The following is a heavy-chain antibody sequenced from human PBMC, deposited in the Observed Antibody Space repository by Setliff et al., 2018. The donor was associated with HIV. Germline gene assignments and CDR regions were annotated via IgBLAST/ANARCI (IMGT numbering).Heavy chain of an antibody. CDR3: TRDHTPPPNYDFWSGQIDLRNIFYYMDV. Sequence: ASVKVSCKASGYSLTSYSINWVRQAPGQGLEWMGYINTNTGDPTYAQGFTGRFVFSVDTPVSTAYLQIFSLKAEDTAVYYCTRDHTPPPNYDFWSGQIDLRNIFYYMDVWGTGSPVTVSS. CDR2: INTNTGDP. J-gene: IGHJ6*03. D-gene: IGHD3-3*01. CDR1: GYSLTSYS. V-gene: IGHV7-4-1*01.